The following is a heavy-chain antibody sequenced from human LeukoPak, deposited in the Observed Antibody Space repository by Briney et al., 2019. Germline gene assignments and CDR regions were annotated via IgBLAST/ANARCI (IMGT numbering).Heavy chain of an antibody. Sequence: PSETLSLTCTVSGGSISRGDYYWSWIRQPPGKGLEWIGYFYYSGSTYYNPSLKSRVTISVDTSKNQFSLKLSSVTAADTAMYYCASSYYYDSSGTGNWFDPWGQGTLVTVSS. V-gene: IGHV4-30-4*01. CDR2: FYYSGST. J-gene: IGHJ5*02. CDR1: GGSISRGDYY. D-gene: IGHD3-22*01. CDR3: ASSYYYDSSGTGNWFDP.